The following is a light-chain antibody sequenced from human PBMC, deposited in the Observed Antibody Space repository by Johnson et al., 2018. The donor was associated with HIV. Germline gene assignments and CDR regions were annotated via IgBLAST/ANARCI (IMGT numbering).Light chain of an antibody. J-gene: IGLJ1*01. V-gene: IGLV1-51*02. CDR1: SSNFGNDY. CDR2: KHD. CDR3: GIWDTRLSTGGV. Sequence: QSVLSQPPSVSAAPGQKVTISCSTNSSNFGNDYVSWYQQLSGTAPKLLIYKHDKRRSGIPDRFSGSKSGTSATLGFPGLQTGDEADYYCGIWDTRLSTGGVFGTGTKVTVL.